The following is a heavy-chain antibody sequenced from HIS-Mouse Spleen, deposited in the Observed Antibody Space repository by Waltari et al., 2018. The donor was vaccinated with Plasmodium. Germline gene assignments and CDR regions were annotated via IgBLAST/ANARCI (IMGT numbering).Heavy chain of an antibody. J-gene: IGHJ2*01. D-gene: IGHD6-13*01. CDR3: ASSWYWYFDL. V-gene: IGHV3-7*01. Sequence: EVQLVESGGGLVQPGGSLRLSCAASGFTFSGYWMSWVRQAPGKGLEWVDNIKQDGSGKYYVDSVKGRFTISRDNAKNSLYLQMNSLRAEDTAVYYCASSWYWYFDLWGRGTLVTVSS. CDR2: IKQDGSGK. CDR1: GFTFSGYW.